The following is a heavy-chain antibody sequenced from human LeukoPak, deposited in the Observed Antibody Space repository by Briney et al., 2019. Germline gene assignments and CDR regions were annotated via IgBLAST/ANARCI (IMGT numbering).Heavy chain of an antibody. CDR2: ITSSCSYI. CDR3: ATYYGGGYMDV. CDR1: GFTFNSYS. J-gene: IGHJ6*03. D-gene: IGHD3-22*01. V-gene: IGHV3-21*01. Sequence: GGSLRLSCAASGFTFNSYSMNWVRQAPGKGLEWVSSITSSCSYINYADSVKGRFTISRDNAKNSLYLQMNSLRAEDTAVYYCATYYGGGYMDVWGKGTTVTVSS.